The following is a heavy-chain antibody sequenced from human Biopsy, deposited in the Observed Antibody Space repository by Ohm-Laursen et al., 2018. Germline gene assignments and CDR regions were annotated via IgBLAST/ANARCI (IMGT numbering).Heavy chain of an antibody. CDR1: GFTFSSYA. V-gene: IGHV3-23*01. CDR2: ISGNSDII. J-gene: IGHJ4*02. Sequence: SLRLSCTASGFTFSSYAMTWFRQAPGKGLEWVSTISGNSDIIYDTDSVKGRFTISRDNSKNTLYLQMNSLRADDTAVYYCAPAAAQAVTLFDSWGQGALVTVSS. D-gene: IGHD5-18*01. CDR3: APAAAQAVTLFDS.